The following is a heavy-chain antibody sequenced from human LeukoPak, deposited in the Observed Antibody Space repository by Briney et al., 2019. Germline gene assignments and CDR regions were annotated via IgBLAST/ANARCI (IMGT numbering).Heavy chain of an antibody. CDR1: GFTVSSNY. D-gene: IGHD6-19*01. V-gene: IGHV3-53*01. CDR2: IYRGGST. J-gene: IGHJ4*02. Sequence: GGSLRLSCAASGFTVSSNYRSWVRQAPGKGLEWVSVIYRGGSTYYADSVKGRFTISRDNSKNTVSLQMNSLRGEDTAVYYCARDRIAVAGTFFDYWGQGTLVTVSS. CDR3: ARDRIAVAGTFFDY.